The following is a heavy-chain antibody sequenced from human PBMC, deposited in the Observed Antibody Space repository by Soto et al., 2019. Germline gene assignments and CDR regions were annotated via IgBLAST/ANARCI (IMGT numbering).Heavy chain of an antibody. J-gene: IGHJ6*02. CDR1: GYRFADYW. D-gene: IGHD2-2*01. CDR3: TRPALIGLDATGMDV. Sequence: EVQLVQSGAEVKKPGESLKISCKASGYRFADYWVGWVRQMPGKGLEWMAIIFPADSDTRYSPSFQGQVTISADKSINTAYLQWTSLKASDTATYYCTRPALIGLDATGMDVWGQGTTVIVSS. V-gene: IGHV5-51*01. CDR2: IFPADSDT.